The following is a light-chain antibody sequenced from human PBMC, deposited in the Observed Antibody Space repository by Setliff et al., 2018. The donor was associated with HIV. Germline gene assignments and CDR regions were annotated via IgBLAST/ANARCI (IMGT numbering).Light chain of an antibody. J-gene: IGKJ4*01. CDR1: QGISNY. CDR3: QQYHSYPHT. CDR2: GAS. Sequence: AIRMTQSPSSFSPSTGDRVNITCRASQGISNYLAWYQQKPGQAPKLLIYGASSLQSGVPSRFSGSGSGTDFTLTITCLQAEDFATYYCQQYHSYPHTFGGGTKVDIK. V-gene: IGKV1-8*01.